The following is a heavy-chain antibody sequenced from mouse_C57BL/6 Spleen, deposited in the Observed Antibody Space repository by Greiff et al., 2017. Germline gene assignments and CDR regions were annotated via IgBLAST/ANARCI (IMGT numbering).Heavy chain of an antibody. D-gene: IGHD1-2*01. CDR1: GYAFSSYW. CDR2: IYPGDGDT. V-gene: IGHV1-80*01. J-gene: IGHJ4*01. CDR3: ARDTTAYYAMDY. Sequence: QVQLQQSGAELVKPGASVKISCKASGYAFSSYWMNWVKQRPGQGLEWIGQIYPGDGDTNYNGKFKGKATLTADKSSSTAYMQLSSLTSEDSAVYFCARDTTAYYAMDYWGQGTSVTVSS.